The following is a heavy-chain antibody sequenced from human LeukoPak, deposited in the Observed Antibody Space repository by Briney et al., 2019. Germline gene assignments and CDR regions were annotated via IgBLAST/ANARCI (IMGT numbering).Heavy chain of an antibody. D-gene: IGHD6-13*01. V-gene: IGHV1-8*01. J-gene: IGHJ6*03. CDR1: GYTFTSYD. Sequence: ASVKVSCKASGYTFTSYDINWVRQATGQGLEWMGWMNPNSCNTGYAQKFQGRVTMTRNTSISTAYMELSSLRSEDTAVYYCARSVTAAANYYYMDVWGKGTTVTVSS. CDR3: ARSVTAAANYYYMDV. CDR2: MNPNSCNT.